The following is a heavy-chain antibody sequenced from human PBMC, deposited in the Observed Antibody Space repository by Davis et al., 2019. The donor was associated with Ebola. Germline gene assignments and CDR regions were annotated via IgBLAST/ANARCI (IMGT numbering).Heavy chain of an antibody. CDR1: GYTFINYD. V-gene: IGHV1-8*01. D-gene: IGHD1-26*01. J-gene: IGHJ4*02. CDR2: MNPNSGNT. CDR3: ARRVGARSGFDY. Sequence: ASVKVSCKASGYTFINYDINWVRQATGQGLEWMGWMNPNSGNTGYAQKFQGRITMTRNISISTAYMELSSLRSEDTAVYYCARRVGARSGFDYWGQGSLVTVSS.